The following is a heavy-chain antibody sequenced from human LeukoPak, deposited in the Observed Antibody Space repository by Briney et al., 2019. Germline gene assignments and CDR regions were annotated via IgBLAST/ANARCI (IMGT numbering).Heavy chain of an antibody. J-gene: IGHJ4*02. V-gene: IGHV3-48*04. CDR3: ASDSSGYYYSSIDY. D-gene: IGHD3-22*01. Sequence: GGSLRLSCAASGFTFSSYSMNWVRQAPGKGLEWVSYISSSSTTIYYADSVKGRFTISRDNAKNSLYLQMNSLRAEDTAVYYCASDSSGYYYSSIDYWGQGTLVTVSS. CDR1: GFTFSSYS. CDR2: ISSSSTTI.